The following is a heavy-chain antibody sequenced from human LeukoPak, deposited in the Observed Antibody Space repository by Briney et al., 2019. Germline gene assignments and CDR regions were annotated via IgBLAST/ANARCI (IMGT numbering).Heavy chain of an antibody. CDR1: GFTVSSNY. CDR2: IYSGGST. D-gene: IGHD3-10*01. CDR3: AGLHDHGGFGETESFDY. J-gene: IGHJ4*02. Sequence: GGSLRLSCAASGFTVSSNYMSWVRQAPGKGLEWVSVIYSGGSTYYADSVKGRFTISRDNSKNTLYLQMNSLRAEDTAVYYCAGLHDHGGFGETESFDYWGQGTLVTVSS. V-gene: IGHV3-66*04.